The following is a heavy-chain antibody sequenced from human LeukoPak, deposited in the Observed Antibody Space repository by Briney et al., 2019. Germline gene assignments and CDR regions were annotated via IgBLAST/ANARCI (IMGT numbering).Heavy chain of an antibody. J-gene: IGHJ1*01. Sequence: GRSLRLSCAASGFTFSSYAMHWVRQAPGKGLEWVAVISYDGSNKYYADSVKGRFTISRDNSKNTLYLQVNSLRAEDTAVYYCARDWAAYDSSGLEYFQHWGQGTLVTVSS. V-gene: IGHV3-30*04. D-gene: IGHD3-22*01. CDR3: ARDWAAYDSSGLEYFQH. CDR2: ISYDGSNK. CDR1: GFTFSSYA.